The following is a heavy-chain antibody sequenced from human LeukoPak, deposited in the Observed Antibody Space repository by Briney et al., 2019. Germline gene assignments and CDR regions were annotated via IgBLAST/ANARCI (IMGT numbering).Heavy chain of an antibody. Sequence: GGSLRLSCAASGFTFSSYGMHWVRQAPGKGLEWVADISYDGSNKYYADSVKGRFTISRDNSKNTLYLQMNSLRAEDAAVYYCATPQQWLVLWNYFDYWGQGTLVTVSS. V-gene: IGHV3-30*03. CDR2: ISYDGSNK. J-gene: IGHJ4*02. CDR3: ATPQQWLVLWNYFDY. D-gene: IGHD6-19*01. CDR1: GFTFSSYG.